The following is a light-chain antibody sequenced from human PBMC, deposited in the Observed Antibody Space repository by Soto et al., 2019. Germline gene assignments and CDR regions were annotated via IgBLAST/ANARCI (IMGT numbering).Light chain of an antibody. CDR3: VLYMGSGIWV. CDR1: SGSVSTSYY. Sequence: QAVVTQEPSFSVSRGRTVTLTCGLSSGSVSTSYYPSWYQQTPGQAPRTLIYSTNTRSSGVPDRFSGSILGNKAALTITGAQADDESDYYCVLYMGSGIWVFGGGTNLTVL. J-gene: IGLJ3*02. V-gene: IGLV8-61*01. CDR2: STN.